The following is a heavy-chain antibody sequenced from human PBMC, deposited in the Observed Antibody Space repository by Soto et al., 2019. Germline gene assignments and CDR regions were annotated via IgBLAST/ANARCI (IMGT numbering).Heavy chain of an antibody. J-gene: IGHJ6*02. D-gene: IGHD2-2*01. CDR3: ARGVVVVPAAKGYIGYYYYGMDV. CDR2: INHSGIT. Sequence: SATRSLTCAVYGGSFSGYYWSWIRPPPGKGLEWIGEINHSGITNYNPSLNSRVTISVDTSKNQFSLKLSSVTAADTAVYYCARGVVVVPAAKGYIGYYYYGMDVWGQGTTVTVSS. CDR1: GGSFSGYY. V-gene: IGHV4-34*01.